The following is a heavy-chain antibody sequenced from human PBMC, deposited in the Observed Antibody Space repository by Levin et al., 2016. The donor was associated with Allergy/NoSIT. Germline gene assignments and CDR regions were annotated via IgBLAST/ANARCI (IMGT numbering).Heavy chain of an antibody. D-gene: IGHD3-22*01. Sequence: GESLKISCAASGFTFSSYSMNWVRQAPGKGLEWVSSISSSSSYIYYADSVKGRFTISRDNAKNSLYLQMNSLRAEDTAVYYCARRLEYYYDSSGYYYPFDYWGQGTLVTVSS. CDR1: GFTFSSYS. V-gene: IGHV3-21*01. J-gene: IGHJ4*02. CDR3: ARRLEYYYDSSGYYYPFDY. CDR2: ISSSSSYI.